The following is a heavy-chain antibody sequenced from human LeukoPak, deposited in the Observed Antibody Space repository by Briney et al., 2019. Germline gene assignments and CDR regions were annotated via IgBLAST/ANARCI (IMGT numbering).Heavy chain of an antibody. CDR3: ATYAGTSSKYFQH. J-gene: IGHJ1*01. D-gene: IGHD3-10*01. CDR1: GYSFTSSW. CDR2: INPGDSDT. V-gene: IGHV5-51*01. Sequence: GESLKISCRGSGYSFTSSWIGWVRQMPGKGLEWMGIINPGDSDTRYSSSFQGQVTTSADKSISTAYLQWSSLKASDTAMYYCATYAGTSSKYFQHWGQGTLVTVSS.